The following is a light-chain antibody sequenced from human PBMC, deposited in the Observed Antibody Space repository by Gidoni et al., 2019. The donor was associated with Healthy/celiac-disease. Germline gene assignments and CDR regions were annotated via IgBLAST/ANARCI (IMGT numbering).Light chain of an antibody. V-gene: IGLV2-14*01. CDR3: SSYTSSSTSLV. CDR2: EVS. Sequence: QSALTQPAPVSGSPGQSITISCTGTSSDVGGYNYVSWYQQHPGKAPKLMISEVSNRPSGVPDRFSGSKSGNTASLTISGLQAEDEADYYCSSYTSSSTSLVFGGGTKLTVL. J-gene: IGLJ3*02. CDR1: SSDVGGYNY.